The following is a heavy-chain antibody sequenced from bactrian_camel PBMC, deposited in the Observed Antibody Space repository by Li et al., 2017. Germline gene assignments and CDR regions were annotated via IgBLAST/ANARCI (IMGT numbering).Heavy chain of an antibody. CDR2: INGGGGST. V-gene: IGHV3S31*01. CDR1: GLTFGSYA. CDR3: ATKDSWDEFKY. J-gene: IGHJ4*01. D-gene: IGHD6*01. Sequence: VQLVESGGDLVRPGGSLRLSCEASGLTFGSYAMGWVRQAPGKGLEWVSAINGGGGSTYYADSAKGRFTTSRDNAKNTLYLQLNSLKAEDTAMYYCATKDSWDEFKYWGQGTQVTVS.